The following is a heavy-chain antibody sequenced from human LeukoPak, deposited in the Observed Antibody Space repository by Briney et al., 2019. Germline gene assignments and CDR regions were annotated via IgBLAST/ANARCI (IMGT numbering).Heavy chain of an antibody. CDR2: ISAYNGNT. J-gene: IGHJ4*02. D-gene: IGHD2-15*01. CDR1: GYTFTSYG. V-gene: IGHV1-18*01. CDR3: ARDSSGVVLGDY. Sequence: GASVKVSCKASGYTFTSYGISWVRQAPGQGLEWMGWISAYNGNTNYAQNLQGRVTMTTDASTSTVYMELRSLRSDDTAMYYCARDSSGVVLGDYWGQGTLVTVSS.